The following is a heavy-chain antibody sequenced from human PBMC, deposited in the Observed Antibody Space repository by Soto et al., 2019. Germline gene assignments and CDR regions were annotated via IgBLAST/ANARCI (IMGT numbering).Heavy chain of an antibody. CDR2: IIPIFGTA. J-gene: IGHJ5*02. D-gene: IGHD2-2*01. CDR3: ARGGGGLGYCSSTSCYGWFDP. Sequence: QVQLVQSGAEVKKPGSSVQVSCKASGGTFSSYAISWVRQAPGQGLEWMGGIIPIFGTANYAQKFQGRVTITADESTSTAYMELSRLRSEDTAVYYCARGGGGLGYCSSTSCYGWFDPWGQGTLVTVSS. V-gene: IGHV1-69*01. CDR1: GGTFSSYA.